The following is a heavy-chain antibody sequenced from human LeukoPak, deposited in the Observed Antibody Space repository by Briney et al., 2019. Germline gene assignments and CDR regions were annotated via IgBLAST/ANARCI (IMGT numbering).Heavy chain of an antibody. V-gene: IGHV1-18*01. CDR1: GYSFTTYS. Sequence: ASVKVSCKTSGYSFTTYSINGVRQAPGQGLEWMGRVSTYNGNTKSGQKFQGRVTMTTDTSTSTVYMELASLSSDDTASYYCARDRCSGGNCAFDSWGQGTLVTVSS. J-gene: IGHJ4*02. D-gene: IGHD2-15*01. CDR3: ARDRCSGGNCAFDS. CDR2: VSTYNGNT.